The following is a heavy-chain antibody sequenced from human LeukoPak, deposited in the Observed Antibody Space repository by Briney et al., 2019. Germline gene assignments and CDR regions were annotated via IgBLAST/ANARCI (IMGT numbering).Heavy chain of an antibody. Sequence: TSETLSLTCAVYGGSFSVYYWSWIRQPPGKGLEWIGEINHSGSTNYNPSLRSRLTMSLDTSKNHFSLNLNSVTAADTAVYYCATATGNAWGQGTQVTVSS. J-gene: IGHJ1*01. V-gene: IGHV4-34*01. CDR1: GGSFSVYY. CDR2: INHSGST. CDR3: ATATGNA.